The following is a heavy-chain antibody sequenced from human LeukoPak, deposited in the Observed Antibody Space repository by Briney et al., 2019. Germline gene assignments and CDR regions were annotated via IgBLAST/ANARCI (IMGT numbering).Heavy chain of an antibody. D-gene: IGHD3-10*01. Sequence: GGSLRLSCAASGFTFSTYSMNWVRQAPGKGLEWVSCISSSSNYIYYADSVRGRFTISRDNAKNSLYLQMNSLRAEDTAVYYCARDLYGSGIVIDYWGQGTLVTVSS. CDR3: ARDLYGSGIVIDY. CDR2: ISSSSNYI. CDR1: GFTFSTYS. J-gene: IGHJ4*02. V-gene: IGHV3-21*01.